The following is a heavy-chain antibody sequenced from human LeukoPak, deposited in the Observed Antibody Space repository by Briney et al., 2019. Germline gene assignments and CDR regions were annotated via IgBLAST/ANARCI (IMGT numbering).Heavy chain of an antibody. V-gene: IGHV4-59*01. Sequence: SETLSLTCTVSGGSISSNYWSWIRQPPGKGLEWITYSSYTGSTNYNPSLKSRVTISVDTSKNQFSLRLGSVTAADTAVYYCARFIPSSGIDPWGQGTLVTVSS. CDR2: SSYTGST. D-gene: IGHD3-10*02. CDR1: GGSISSNY. J-gene: IGHJ5*02. CDR3: ARFIPSSGIDP.